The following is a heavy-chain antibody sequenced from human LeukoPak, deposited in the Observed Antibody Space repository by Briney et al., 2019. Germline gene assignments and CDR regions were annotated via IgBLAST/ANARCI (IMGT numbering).Heavy chain of an antibody. CDR2: IKQDGSEK. D-gene: IGHD3-10*01. CDR1: GFTFSNYW. CDR3: ARGVWFGYSTNDY. Sequence: PGGSLRLSCAASGFTFSNYWMNWVRQAPGKGLEWVANIKQDGSEKYYVDSAKGRFTISRDNAKNSLYLQIKSLRAEDTAVYYCARGVWFGYSTNDYWGQGTLVTVSS. V-gene: IGHV3-7*01. J-gene: IGHJ4*02.